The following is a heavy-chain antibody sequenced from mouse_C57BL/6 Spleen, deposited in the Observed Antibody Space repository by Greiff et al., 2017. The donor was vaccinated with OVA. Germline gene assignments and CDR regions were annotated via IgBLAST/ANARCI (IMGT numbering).Heavy chain of an antibody. V-gene: IGHV3-6*01. CDR2: ISYDGSN. CDR1: GYSITSGYY. CDR3: AREGIYYYGSSYVNFDV. J-gene: IGHJ1*03. Sequence: EVKLQESGPGLVKPSQSLSLTCSVTGYSITSGYYWNWIRQFPGNKLEWMGYISYDGSNNYNPSLKNRISITRDTSKNQFFLKLNSVTTEDTATYYCAREGIYYYGSSYVNFDVWGTGTTVTVSS. D-gene: IGHD1-1*01.